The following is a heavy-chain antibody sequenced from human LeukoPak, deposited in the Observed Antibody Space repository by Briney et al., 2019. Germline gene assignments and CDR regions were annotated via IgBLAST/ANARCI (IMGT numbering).Heavy chain of an antibody. CDR1: GFTVSSIY. Sequence: GGSLRLSCAASGFTVSSIYMSWVRQAPGKGLEWVSVIYSGGSTYYADSVKGRFTISRDNSKNTLYLQMNSLRAEDTAVYYCASTVVTPYGAFDIWGQGTMVTVSS. J-gene: IGHJ3*02. V-gene: IGHV3-53*01. CDR2: IYSGGST. CDR3: ASTVVTPYGAFDI. D-gene: IGHD4-23*01.